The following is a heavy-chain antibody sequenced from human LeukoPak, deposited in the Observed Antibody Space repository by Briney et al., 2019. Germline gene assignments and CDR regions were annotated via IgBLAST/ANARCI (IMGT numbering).Heavy chain of an antibody. D-gene: IGHD6-19*01. CDR2: ISSSSSYV. Sequence: GGSLRLSCAASGFTFSNYWMHWVRQAPGKGLEWVSSISSSSSYVYYADSVKGRFTISRDNAKNSLHLQMNSLRAEDTAVYYCARESSSGCNDYRGQGTLVTVSS. J-gene: IGHJ4*02. CDR3: ARESSSGCNDY. V-gene: IGHV3-21*01. CDR1: GFTFSNYW.